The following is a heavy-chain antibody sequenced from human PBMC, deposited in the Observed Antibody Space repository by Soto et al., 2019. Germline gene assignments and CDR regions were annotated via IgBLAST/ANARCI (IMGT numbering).Heavy chain of an antibody. D-gene: IGHD6-19*01. CDR3: ARDRGAVVGQFFDY. CDR1: GFTFSAYY. J-gene: IGHJ4*02. V-gene: IGHV3-11*01. Sequence: QVQLVESGGGLVKPGGSLRLSCAASGFTFSAYYMSWTRQAPGKGLEWISYISSSGDTGNYADSVKGRFTVSRDNAKNSLYLQMNSLRGEDTAVYYCARDRGAVVGQFFDYWGQGTLVTVSS. CDR2: ISSSGDTG.